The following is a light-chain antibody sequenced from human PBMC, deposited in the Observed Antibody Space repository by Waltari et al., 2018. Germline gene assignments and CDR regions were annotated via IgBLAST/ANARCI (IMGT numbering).Light chain of an antibody. CDR3: CSYAGSTTSVM. CDR2: EGS. CDR1: SSDVGSYNL. V-gene: IGLV2-23*01. Sequence: QSPLTPPPSVSGSPGQSITISCPGTSSDVGSYNLFSWYQHHPGKAPKVIIYEGSKRPSGVSNRFSGSKSGNTASLTISGLQAEDEADYYCCSYAGSTTSVMFGGGTKLTVL. J-gene: IGLJ3*02.